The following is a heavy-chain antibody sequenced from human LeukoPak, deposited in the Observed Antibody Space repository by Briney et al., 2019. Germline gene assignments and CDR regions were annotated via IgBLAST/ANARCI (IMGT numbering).Heavy chain of an antibody. CDR2: IYYSGST. J-gene: IGHJ4*02. Sequence: SETLSLTCTVSGGSISSGGYYWSWIRQHPGKGLEWIGYIYYSGSTNYNPSLKSRVTISVDTSKNQFSLKLSSVTAADTAVYYCARGAVLLWFGELFSFDYWGQGTLVTVSS. V-gene: IGHV4-31*03. CDR3: ARGAVLLWFGELFSFDY. CDR1: GGSISSGGYY. D-gene: IGHD3-10*01.